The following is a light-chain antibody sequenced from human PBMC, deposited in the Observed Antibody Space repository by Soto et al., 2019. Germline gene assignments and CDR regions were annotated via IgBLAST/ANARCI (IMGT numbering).Light chain of an antibody. CDR2: XVX. V-gene: IGLV2-14*01. CDR1: SSDVGGYNY. Sequence: QSALTQPASVSGSPGQSITISCTGTSSDVGGYNYVSWYQQHPGKAPKLMIYXVXNRXXXXXXXXSGSKSGNTASLTISGXXXXXXXXXYCTSYTSSNTPVFGGGTKLTVL. J-gene: IGLJ3*02. CDR3: TSYTSSNTPV.